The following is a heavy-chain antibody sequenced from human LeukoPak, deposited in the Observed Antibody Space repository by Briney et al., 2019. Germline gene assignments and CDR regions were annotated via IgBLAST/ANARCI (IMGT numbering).Heavy chain of an antibody. CDR2: ISAHNGKT. Sequence: ASVKVSCRASGYTFTNYGVTWVRQAPGQGLEWMGWISAHNGKTNYAQKLQGRVTMTTDTSTSTAYMELRSLRSDGTAVYYCASVVYSSSWYDDYWGQGALVTVSS. D-gene: IGHD6-13*01. CDR3: ASVVYSSSWYDDY. V-gene: IGHV1-18*01. CDR1: GYTFTNYG. J-gene: IGHJ4*02.